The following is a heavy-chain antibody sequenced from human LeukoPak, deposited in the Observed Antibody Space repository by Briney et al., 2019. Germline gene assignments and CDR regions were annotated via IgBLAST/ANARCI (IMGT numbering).Heavy chain of an antibody. CDR1: GYTFTGYY. Sequence: ASVKVSCKASGYTFTGYYMHWVRQAPGQGLEWMGWINPNSGGTNSAQKFQGRVTMTRDTSISTAYMELRSLRSDDTAVYYCARDLYYYDSSGYGASGDYWGQGTLVTVSS. CDR3: ARDLYYYDSSGYGASGDY. D-gene: IGHD3-22*01. J-gene: IGHJ4*02. CDR2: INPNSGGT. V-gene: IGHV1-2*02.